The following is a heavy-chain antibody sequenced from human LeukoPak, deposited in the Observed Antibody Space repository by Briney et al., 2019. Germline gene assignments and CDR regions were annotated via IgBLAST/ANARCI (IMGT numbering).Heavy chain of an antibody. J-gene: IGHJ4*02. V-gene: IGHV3-43*01. CDR2: ISWDGGST. Sequence: GGSLRLSCAASGFTFDDYTMHWVRQAPGKGLEWVSLISWDGGSTYYADSVKGRFTISRDNSKNSLYLQMNSLRTEDTALYYCAKGNWNTPDYWGQGTLVTVSS. CDR1: GFTFDDYT. D-gene: IGHD1/OR15-1a*01. CDR3: AKGNWNTPDY.